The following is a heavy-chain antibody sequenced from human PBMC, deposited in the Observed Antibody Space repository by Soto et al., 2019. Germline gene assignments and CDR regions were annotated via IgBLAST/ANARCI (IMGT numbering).Heavy chain of an antibody. V-gene: IGHV4-39*01. Sequence: SETLSLTCTVSGGSISSSSYYWGWIRQPPGQGLEWIGNSHYSGATYYNPSLKSPVTISVDTSKNQFSLRVSSVTAADTAVYYCARYCGGDCYSPDTFDIWGQGAMVTVSS. CDR2: SHYSGAT. CDR3: ARYCGGDCYSPDTFDI. CDR1: GGSISSSSYY. J-gene: IGHJ3*02. D-gene: IGHD2-21*02.